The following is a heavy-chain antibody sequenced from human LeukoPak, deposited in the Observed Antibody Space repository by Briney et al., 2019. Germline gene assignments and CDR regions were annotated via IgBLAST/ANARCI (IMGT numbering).Heavy chain of an antibody. CDR2: IYSGGST. CDR3: ARGGGNYYYSPFDY. CDR1: GFTVSNNY. D-gene: IGHD3-10*01. J-gene: IGHJ4*02. V-gene: IGHV3-53*01. Sequence: GGSLRLSCAASGFTVSNNYMSWVRQAPGKGLEWVSVIYSGGSTYYADSVKGRFTISRDNSKNTLYLQINSLRAEDTAVYYCARGGGNYYYSPFDYWGQGTLVTVSS.